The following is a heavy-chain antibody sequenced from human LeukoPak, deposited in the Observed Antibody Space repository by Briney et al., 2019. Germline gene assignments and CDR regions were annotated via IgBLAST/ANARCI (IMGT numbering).Heavy chain of an antibody. V-gene: IGHV3-9*01. D-gene: IGHD1-26*01. CDR2: ISSHSSHI. CDR3: IKEGGRQHGYFDF. Sequence: PGGSLRLSCAASGFTLEDYVMHWVRQAPGKGLEWVSGISSHSSHIGYADSVRGRFTISRDNAKNSLYLQMNSLRIDDTALYYCIKEGGRQHGYFDFWGQGTLVTVSS. CDR1: GFTLEDYV. J-gene: IGHJ4*02.